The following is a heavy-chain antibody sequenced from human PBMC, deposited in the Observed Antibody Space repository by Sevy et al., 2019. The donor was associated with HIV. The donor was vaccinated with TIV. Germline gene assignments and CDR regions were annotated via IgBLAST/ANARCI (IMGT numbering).Heavy chain of an antibody. CDR1: AGSFSGYY. J-gene: IGHJ6*02. V-gene: IGHV4-34*01. CDR2: INHSGST. D-gene: IGHD2-15*01. CDR3: ASGFEYCRGSRCHYSYYGMDV. Sequence: SETLSLTCAVYAGSFSGYYWSWIRKSPGKGLEWIGEINHSGSTNYNPSLNSRVTISADTSKKQFSLQLSFVTAADTALYYCASGFEYCRGSRCHYSYYGMDVWGQGTTVTVSS.